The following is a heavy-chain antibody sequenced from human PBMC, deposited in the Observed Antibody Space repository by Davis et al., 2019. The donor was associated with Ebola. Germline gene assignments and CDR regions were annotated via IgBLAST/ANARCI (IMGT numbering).Heavy chain of an antibody. CDR2: IRGSGGRT. V-gene: IGHV3-23*01. CDR3: AKSGLSFGVVKYHYGMDV. Sequence: GESLNISCTDPVITLSSYAMTWVRQPPGQGLEWVSAIRGSGGRTYYADSVKGRCTISRDNSRKPLYLQMNSLRAENTAVYDCAKSGLSFGVVKYHYGMDVWGKGTTVTVSS. D-gene: IGHD3-3*01. CDR1: VITLSSYA. J-gene: IGHJ6*04.